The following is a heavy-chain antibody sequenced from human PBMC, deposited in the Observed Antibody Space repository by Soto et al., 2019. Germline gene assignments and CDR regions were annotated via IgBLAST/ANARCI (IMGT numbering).Heavy chain of an antibody. J-gene: IGHJ5*02. Sequence: GTLCLTCAVYGGSFSGYYWSWIRQPAGKGLEWIGEINHSGSTNYNPSLKSRVTISVDTSKNQFSLKLSSVTAADTAVYYCARGRGAARPLRPDGDSDNWFDPWGQGTLVTVSS. CDR3: ARGRGAARPLRPDGDSDNWFDP. V-gene: IGHV4-34*01. CDR2: INHSGST. CDR1: GGSFSGYY. D-gene: IGHD6-6*01.